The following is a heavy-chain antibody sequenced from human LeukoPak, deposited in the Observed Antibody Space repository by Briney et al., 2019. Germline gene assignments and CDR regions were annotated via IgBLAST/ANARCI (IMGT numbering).Heavy chain of an antibody. Sequence: GESLMISCKGSGYSLTSYWISWVRQMPGKGVEWMGRIDPSDSYTNYSPSFQGHVTISADKSISTAYLQWSSLKASDTAMYYCARLGRITMVRGLLFLGSHYYYGMDVWGQGTTVTVSS. J-gene: IGHJ6*02. CDR3: ARLGRITMVRGLLFLGSHYYYGMDV. D-gene: IGHD3-10*01. CDR1: GYSLTSYW. V-gene: IGHV5-10-1*01. CDR2: IDPSDSYT.